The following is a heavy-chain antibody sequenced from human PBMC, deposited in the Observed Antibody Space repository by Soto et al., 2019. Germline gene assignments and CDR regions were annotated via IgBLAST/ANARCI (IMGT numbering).Heavy chain of an antibody. J-gene: IGHJ6*02. D-gene: IGHD5-18*01. Sequence: SVKVSCKASGGTFSSYAISWVRQAPGQGLEWMGGIIPIFGTANYAQKFQGRVTITADESTSTAYMELSSLRSEDTAVYYCARDIYGYSYGTPGRYGMDVWGQGTTVTVSS. V-gene: IGHV1-69*13. CDR3: ARDIYGYSYGTPGRYGMDV. CDR2: IIPIFGTA. CDR1: GGTFSSYA.